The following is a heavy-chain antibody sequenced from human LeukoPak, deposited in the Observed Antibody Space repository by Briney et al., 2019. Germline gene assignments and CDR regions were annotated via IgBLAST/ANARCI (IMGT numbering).Heavy chain of an antibody. CDR1: GGSINPYY. V-gene: IGHV4-59*08. CDR2: IYYSGST. D-gene: IGHD1-7*01. CDR3: ARHTNYGTGVDWFDP. J-gene: IGHJ5*02. Sequence: SETLSLTCTVSGGSINPYYWIWIRQPPGKGLEWIGYIYYSGSTNYNPSLKSRVTISVDTSKNQFSLKLTSVTAADTAVYYCARHTNYGTGVDWFDPWGQGTLVIVSS.